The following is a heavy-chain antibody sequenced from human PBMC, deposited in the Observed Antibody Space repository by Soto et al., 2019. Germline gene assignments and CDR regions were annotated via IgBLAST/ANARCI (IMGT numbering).Heavy chain of an antibody. CDR2: INAEGNT. Sequence: GGSLRLSCAASGFNFSPYWMHWVRQTPGKGLVWVSRINAEGNTVYADSVKGRFTISRDNAKNMLYLQMTSLRAEDTAVYFCARGSNTAFDPWGQGTLVTVSS. CDR1: GFNFSPYW. D-gene: IGHD2-21*02. CDR3: ARGSNTAFDP. J-gene: IGHJ5*02. V-gene: IGHV3-74*01.